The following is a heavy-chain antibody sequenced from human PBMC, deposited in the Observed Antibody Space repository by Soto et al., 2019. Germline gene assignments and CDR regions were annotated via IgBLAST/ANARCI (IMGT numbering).Heavy chain of an antibody. CDR3: ARGGDGLRFLGWLYNWFDP. V-gene: IGHV4-31*03. Sequence: QVQLQESGPGLVKPSQTLSLTCTVSGGSISSGGYYWSWIRQHPGKGMEWIGYIYYSGSTCDNPFLNRRVTISVDTPKNQFSLKLSSVTDADTAVYYCARGGDGLRFLGWLYNWFDPWGQGTLVTVSS. J-gene: IGHJ5*02. CDR2: IYYSGST. D-gene: IGHD3-3*01. CDR1: GGSISSGGYY.